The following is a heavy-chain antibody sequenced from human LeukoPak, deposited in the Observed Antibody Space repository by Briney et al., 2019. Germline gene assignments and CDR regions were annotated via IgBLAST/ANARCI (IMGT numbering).Heavy chain of an antibody. Sequence: SETLSLTCTVSGGSISSYYWTWIRQPPGKGLEWIGEIDHSGSTNYNPSLKSRVTMSVDMSKNQFSLNLASVTAADTAIYYCARRIAMIVVVIDPWGQGTLVTVSS. CDR2: IDHSGST. CDR1: GGSISSYY. J-gene: IGHJ5*02. V-gene: IGHV4-34*01. CDR3: ARRIAMIVVVIDP. D-gene: IGHD3-22*01.